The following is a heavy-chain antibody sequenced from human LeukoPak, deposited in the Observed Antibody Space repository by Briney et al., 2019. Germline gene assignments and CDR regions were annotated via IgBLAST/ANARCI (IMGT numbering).Heavy chain of an antibody. CDR1: GGSISSYY. CDR3: ARFAYCGGHCWYYFDY. CDR2: IYSSGST. J-gene: IGHJ4*02. Sequence: SETLSLTCTVSGGSISSYYWSWIRQPPGKGLEWIGYIYSSGSTDYNPSLKSRITISVDTSKNQFSLKLSSVTAADTAVYYCARFAYCGGHCWYYFDYWGQGSLVTVSS. V-gene: IGHV4-59*01. D-gene: IGHD2-21*02.